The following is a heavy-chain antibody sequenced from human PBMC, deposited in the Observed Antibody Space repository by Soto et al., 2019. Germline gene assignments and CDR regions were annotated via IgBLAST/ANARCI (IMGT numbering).Heavy chain of an antibody. CDR3: ARDPLWGTAMVLWYFDL. Sequence: PGGSLRLSCAASGFTFSSYAMHWVRQAPGKGLEWVAVISYDGSNKYYADSVKGRFTISRDNSKNTLYLQMNSLRAEDTAVYYCARDPLWGTAMVLWYFDLSGRGTLVTVSS. V-gene: IGHV3-30-3*01. CDR1: GFTFSSYA. D-gene: IGHD5-18*01. CDR2: ISYDGSNK. J-gene: IGHJ2*01.